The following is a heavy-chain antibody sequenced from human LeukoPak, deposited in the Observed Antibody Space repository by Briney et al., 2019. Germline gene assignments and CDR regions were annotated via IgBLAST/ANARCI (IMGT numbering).Heavy chain of an antibody. J-gene: IGHJ6*03. V-gene: IGHV3-7*01. D-gene: IGHD2-15*01. Sequence: GGFLRLSCAASGFSFSSYAMSWVRQAPGKGLEWVANIKQDGSEKYYVDSVKGRFTISRDNAKNSLYLQMNSLRAEDTAVYYCARYRTAYCSGGSCYSDYYYYMDVWGKGTTVTVSS. CDR2: IKQDGSEK. CDR1: GFSFSSYA. CDR3: ARYRTAYCSGGSCYSDYYYYMDV.